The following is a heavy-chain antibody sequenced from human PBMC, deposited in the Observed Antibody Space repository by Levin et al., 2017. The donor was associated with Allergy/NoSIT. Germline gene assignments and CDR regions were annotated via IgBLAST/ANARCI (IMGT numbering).Heavy chain of an antibody. D-gene: IGHD3-10*01. CDR2: MNPNSGNT. V-gene: IGHV1-8*01. J-gene: IGHJ5*02. CDR3: ARGGTLWFGETCRFDP. Sequence: ASVKVSCKASGYTFTSYDINWVRQAPGQGLEWMGWMNPNSGNTGYAEKFQGRVTMTRNTSISTAYMELSSLRSEDTAVYYCARGGTLWFGETCRFDPWGQGTLVTVSS. CDR1: GYTFTSYD.